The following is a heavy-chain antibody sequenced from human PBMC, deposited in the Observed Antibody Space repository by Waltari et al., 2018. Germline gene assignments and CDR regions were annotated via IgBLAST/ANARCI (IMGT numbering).Heavy chain of an antibody. CDR2: IRCDGSTI. Sequence: EVQLVESGGGLVQPGGSLRLSCAASGFPRSGTWLHWVRQVPGKGLVWVSRIRCDGSTINYADSVKGRFNISRDTAKNTLYLQMNSLRAEDTAVYYCARGADLRGQGILVTVSS. V-gene: IGHV3-74*01. D-gene: IGHD3-3*01. J-gene: IGHJ4*02. CDR3: ARGADL. CDR1: GFPRSGTW.